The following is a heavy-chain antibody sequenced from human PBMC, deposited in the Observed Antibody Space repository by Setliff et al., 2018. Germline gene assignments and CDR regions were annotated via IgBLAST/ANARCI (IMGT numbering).Heavy chain of an antibody. V-gene: IGHV3-23*01. CDR1: GFTFRSYA. Sequence: GGSLRLSCAASGFTFRSYAMSWVRQAPGKGLEWVSAISGSGVSTYYADSVKGRFTISRDNSKNTLYLQMNSLRAEDTAVYYCARLGVYFDYWGQGTLVTVSS. J-gene: IGHJ4*02. CDR3: ARLGVYFDY. D-gene: IGHD4-17*01. CDR2: ISGSGVST.